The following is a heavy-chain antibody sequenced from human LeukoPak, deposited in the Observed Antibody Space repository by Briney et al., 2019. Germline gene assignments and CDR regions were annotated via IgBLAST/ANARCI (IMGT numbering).Heavy chain of an antibody. J-gene: IGHJ3*02. D-gene: IGHD3-22*01. Sequence: ASVKVSCKVSGYILIDLSVHWVRQAPGQGLEWMGWIHPNTGGTKYAQKFQGRVTMTRDTSSSTAYMELSSLRSADTAVYYCASEYKYDSSGANAFDIWGQGTMVTVSS. V-gene: IGHV1-2*02. CDR3: ASEYKYDSSGANAFDI. CDR2: IHPNTGGT. CDR1: GYILIDLS.